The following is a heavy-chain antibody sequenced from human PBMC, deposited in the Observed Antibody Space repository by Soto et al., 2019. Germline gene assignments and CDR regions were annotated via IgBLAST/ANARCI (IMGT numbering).Heavy chain of an antibody. CDR3: ARGYYYGSGSPPPGGMDV. D-gene: IGHD3-10*01. CDR2: ISTYTGNT. CDR1: GYTFTNYD. Sequence: QVHLVQSGAEVKKPGASVKVSCKASGYTFTNYDINWVRQAPGQGLEWMGWISTYTGNTNYAQKLQGRVTMTTDTATSTAYMEMRSRRSDATAVYYCARGYYYGSGSPPPGGMDVWGQGTTVTVSS. J-gene: IGHJ6*02. V-gene: IGHV1-18*01.